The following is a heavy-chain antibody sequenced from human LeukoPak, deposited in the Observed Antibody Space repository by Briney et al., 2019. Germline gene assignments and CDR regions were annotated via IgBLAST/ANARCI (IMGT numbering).Heavy chain of an antibody. V-gene: IGHV3-7*01. Sequence: GGSLRLSCAASGFIFRDYWMSWVRQAPGKGLEWVADIEPDGSGKTYVDSVKGRFTISRDNAQQSLYLQMDTLTAEDTAVYYCVTSWVRQQRDFWGQGALVTVSS. CDR2: IEPDGSGK. CDR1: GFIFRDYW. CDR3: VTSWVRQQRDF. J-gene: IGHJ4*02. D-gene: IGHD3-10*01.